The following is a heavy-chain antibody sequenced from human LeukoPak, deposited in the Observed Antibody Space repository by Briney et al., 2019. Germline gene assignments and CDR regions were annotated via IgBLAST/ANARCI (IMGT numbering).Heavy chain of an antibody. CDR3: ASTPDAPYCSSTSCYTFRFDP. J-gene: IGHJ5*02. V-gene: IGHV4-38-2*01. D-gene: IGHD2-2*02. CDR2: IYHSGST. Sequence: SETLSLTCAVSGYPISSGYYWGWIRQPPGKGLEWIGSIYHSGSTYYNPSLKSRVTISVDTSKNQFSLKLSSVTAADTAVYYCASTPDAPYCSSTSCYTFRFDPWGQGTLVTVSS. CDR1: GYPISSGYY.